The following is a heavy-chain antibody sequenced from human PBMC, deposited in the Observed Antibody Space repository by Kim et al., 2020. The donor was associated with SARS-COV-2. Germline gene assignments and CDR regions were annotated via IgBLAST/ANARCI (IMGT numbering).Heavy chain of an antibody. J-gene: IGHJ4*02. D-gene: IGHD6-19*01. V-gene: IGHV3-7*03. Sequence: GGSLRLSCAASGSTFSSYWMSWVRQAPGKGLEWVANIKQDGSEKYYVDSVKGRFTISRDNAKNSLYLQMNSLRAEDTAVYYFARSYSSGWYSSYFDYWGQGTLVTVSS. CDR3: ARSYSSGWYSSYFDY. CDR2: IKQDGSEK. CDR1: GSTFSSYW.